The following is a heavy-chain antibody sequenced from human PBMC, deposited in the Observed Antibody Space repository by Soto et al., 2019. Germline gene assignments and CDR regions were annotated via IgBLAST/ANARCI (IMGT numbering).Heavy chain of an antibody. V-gene: IGHV3-66*01. CDR1: GFTVNSNY. CDR2: IYSDEST. Sequence: EVQLVESGGGLVQPGGSLRLSCAASGFTVNSNYMSWVRQAPGKGLEWVSVIYSDESTYYADSVKGRFIISRDNSNNTLYFQMNSLRAEDTAVYYCATLTKYDILTGFYPCWGQGTLVTVSS. D-gene: IGHD3-9*01. CDR3: ATLTKYDILTGFYPC. J-gene: IGHJ4*02.